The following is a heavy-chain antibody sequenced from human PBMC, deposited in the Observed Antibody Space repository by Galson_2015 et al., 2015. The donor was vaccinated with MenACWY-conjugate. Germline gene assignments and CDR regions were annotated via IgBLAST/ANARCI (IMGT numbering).Heavy chain of an antibody. V-gene: IGHV3-7*03. CDR1: GFTFSSYW. D-gene: IGHD2-2*01. CDR2: IKQDGSEK. Sequence: SLRLSCAASGFTFSSYWMSWVRQAPGKGLEWVANIKQDGSEKYYVDSVKGRFTISRDNAKNSLYLQMNSLRAEDTAVYYCARDTGCSSTSCYCYFDYWGQGTLVTVSS. J-gene: IGHJ4*02. CDR3: ARDTGCSSTSCYCYFDY.